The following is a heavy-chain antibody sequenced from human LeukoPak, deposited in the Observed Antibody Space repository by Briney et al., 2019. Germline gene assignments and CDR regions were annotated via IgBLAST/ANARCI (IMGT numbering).Heavy chain of an antibody. V-gene: IGHV1-18*01. D-gene: IGHD6-19*01. CDR3: ARDLSAVAGSSDY. Sequence: ASVKVSCKTSGHSFLSHGITWVRQAPGQGLEWMAWISTYNGDTNSAQHFQGRVTMTTDTPASTAYLELRGLKSGDTAIYYCARDLSAVAGSSDYWGQGTLVTVSS. J-gene: IGHJ4*02. CDR2: ISTYNGDT. CDR1: GHSFLSHG.